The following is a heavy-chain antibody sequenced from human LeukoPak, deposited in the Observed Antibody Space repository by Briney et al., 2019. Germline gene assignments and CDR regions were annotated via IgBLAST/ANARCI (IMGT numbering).Heavy chain of an antibody. V-gene: IGHV3-53*01. CDR1: GFTVSSNY. Sequence: GGSLRLSCAASGFTVSSNYMSWVRQAPGQGLEWVSVIYSGGSTYYADSVKGRFTISRDNSKNTLYLQMNSLRAEDTAVYYCASSYGSGSYCLDYWGQGTLVTVSS. J-gene: IGHJ4*02. CDR3: ASSYGSGSYCLDY. CDR2: IYSGGST. D-gene: IGHD3-10*01.